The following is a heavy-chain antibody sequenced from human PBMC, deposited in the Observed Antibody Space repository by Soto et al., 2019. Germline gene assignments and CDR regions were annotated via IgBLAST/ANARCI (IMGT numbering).Heavy chain of an antibody. J-gene: IGHJ4*02. D-gene: IGHD3-3*01. CDR1: GFTFSSYA. CDR3: AKDMGQDFWSGYFRPNYFDY. V-gene: IGHV3-23*01. Sequence: PGGSLRLSCAASGFTFSSYAMSWVRQAPGKGLEWVSAISGSGGSTYYADSVKGRFTISRDNSKNTLYLQMNSLRAEDTAVYYCAKDMGQDFWSGYFRPNYFDYWGQGTLVTVSS. CDR2: ISGSGGST.